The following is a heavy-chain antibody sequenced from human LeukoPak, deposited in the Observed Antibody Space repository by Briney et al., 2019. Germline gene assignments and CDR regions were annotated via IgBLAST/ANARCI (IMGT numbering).Heavy chain of an antibody. J-gene: IGHJ6*02. D-gene: IGHD3-22*01. Sequence: PGGSLRLSCAASGFTFSSYSMNWVRQAPGKGLEWVSSISSSSSYIYYADSVKGRFTMSRDNAKNSLYLQMNSLRAEAPAVYYCARGSGYDYYYGMDVWGQGTTVTVSS. CDR3: ARGSGYDYYYGMDV. V-gene: IGHV3-21*01. CDR1: GFTFSSYS. CDR2: ISSSSSYI.